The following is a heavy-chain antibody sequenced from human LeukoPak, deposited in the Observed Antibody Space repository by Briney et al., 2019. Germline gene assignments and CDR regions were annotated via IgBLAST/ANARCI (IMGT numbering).Heavy chain of an antibody. CDR3: ARGTTVAGKFDY. CDR1: GFTFSNYA. Sequence: GGSLRLSCAASGFTFSNYAMNWVRQAPGKGLEWVSAISASGGSTYYADSVRGRFTISRDDSKNTLYLQMNSLRAEDTAVYYCARGTTVAGKFDYWGQGTLVAVSS. CDR2: ISASGGST. V-gene: IGHV3-23*01. D-gene: IGHD6-19*01. J-gene: IGHJ4*02.